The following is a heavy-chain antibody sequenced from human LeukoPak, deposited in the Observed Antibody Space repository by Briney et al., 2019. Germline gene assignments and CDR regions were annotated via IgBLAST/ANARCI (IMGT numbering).Heavy chain of an antibody. CDR1: GFTFSSYS. CDR3: ARDPRDILTREGENWFDP. CDR2: ISSSSSYI. J-gene: IGHJ5*02. Sequence: GGSLRLSCAASGFTFSSYSMNWVRQAPGEGLEWVSSISSSSSYIYYADSVKGRFTISRDNAKNSLYLQMNSLRAEDTAVYYCARDPRDILTREGENWFDPWGQGTLVTVSS. V-gene: IGHV3-21*01. D-gene: IGHD3-9*01.